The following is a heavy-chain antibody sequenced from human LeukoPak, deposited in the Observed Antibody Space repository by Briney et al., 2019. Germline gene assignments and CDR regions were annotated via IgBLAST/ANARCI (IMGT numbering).Heavy chain of an antibody. CDR3: ARIWFGGNWFDP. D-gene: IGHD3-10*01. V-gene: IGHV4-34*01. CDR2: NYYSGST. CDR1: GGSFSGYY. J-gene: IGHJ5*02. Sequence: SETLSLTCAVYGGSFSGYYWGWIRQPPGKGLERFGTNYYSGSTYYNPSLKSRVTISVDTSKNQFSLKLSSVTAADTAVYYCARIWFGGNWFDPWGQGTLVTVSS.